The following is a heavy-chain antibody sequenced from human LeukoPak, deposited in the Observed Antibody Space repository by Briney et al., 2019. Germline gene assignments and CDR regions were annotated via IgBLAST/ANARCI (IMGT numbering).Heavy chain of an antibody. J-gene: IGHJ4*02. V-gene: IGHV3-66*01. Sequence: PGGSLRLSCAASGFTVSSNYMSWVRQAPGKGLEWVSVIYSGGSTYYADSVKGRFTISRDNSKNTLYLQMNSLRAEDTAVYYCAGDSHHYGSGSYANFLFNYWGQGTLVTVSS. CDR3: AGDSHHYGSGSYANFLFNY. D-gene: IGHD3-10*01. CDR1: GFTVSSNY. CDR2: IYSGGST.